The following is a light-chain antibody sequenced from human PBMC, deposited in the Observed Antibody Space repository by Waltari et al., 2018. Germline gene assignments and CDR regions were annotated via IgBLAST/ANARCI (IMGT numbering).Light chain of an antibody. Sequence: QLTQSPSLLSASVGDRVTITCRASQDINNYLAWYQQKPGKAPNLLIYAESTLQSGVPSRFSGSGSGTEFTLTISSLQPEDFATYYCQQLNSYPLTFGGGAKVEIK. CDR3: QQLNSYPLT. J-gene: IGKJ4*01. CDR1: QDINNY. V-gene: IGKV1-9*01. CDR2: AES.